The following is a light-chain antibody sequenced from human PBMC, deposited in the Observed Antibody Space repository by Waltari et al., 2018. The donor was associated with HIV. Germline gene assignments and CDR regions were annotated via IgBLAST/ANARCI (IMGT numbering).Light chain of an antibody. CDR1: QSVSSSY. Sequence: EIVLTQSPGTLSLSPGDRATLSCRASQSVSSSYLAWYQQKPGQAPRLLIYGASTRATGIPDRFSGSGSGTDFTLTISRLEPEDFAVYYCQQYGSSLIYTFGQGTKLEIK. CDR2: GAS. CDR3: QQYGSSLIYT. J-gene: IGKJ2*01. V-gene: IGKV3-20*01.